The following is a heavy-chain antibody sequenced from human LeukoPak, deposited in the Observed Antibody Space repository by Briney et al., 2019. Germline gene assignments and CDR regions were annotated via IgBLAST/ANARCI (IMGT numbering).Heavy chain of an antibody. D-gene: IGHD3-22*01. CDR2: IVVGSGNT. J-gene: IGHJ4*02. CDR1: GFTFTSSA. Sequence: ASVKVSCKASGFTFTSSAVQWVRQARGQRLEWIGWIVVGSGNTNYAQKFQERVTITRDMSTSTAYMELSSLRSEDTAVYYCAKASMNYYDSSGYYYNYFDYWGQGTLVTVSS. V-gene: IGHV1-58*01. CDR3: AKASMNYYDSSGYYYNYFDY.